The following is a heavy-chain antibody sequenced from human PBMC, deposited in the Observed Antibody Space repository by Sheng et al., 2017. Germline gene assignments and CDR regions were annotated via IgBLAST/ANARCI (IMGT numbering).Heavy chain of an antibody. V-gene: IGHV4-38-2*02. CDR2: IYHDGST. J-gene: IGHJ4*02. CDR3: ARRGSNSWYDY. D-gene: IGHD6-13*01. CDR1: GDSISSAYY. Sequence: QVQLQESGPGLVKPSETLSLTCTVSGDSISSAYYWGWIRQPPGKGLEWIGSIYHDGSTYYNPPLKSRVTISLDKFKNQFSLELSSVTAADTAVYYCARRGSNSWYDYWGQGTLVTVSS.